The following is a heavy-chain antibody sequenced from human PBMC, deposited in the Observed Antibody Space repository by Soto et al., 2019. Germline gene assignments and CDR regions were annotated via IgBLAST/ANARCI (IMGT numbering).Heavy chain of an antibody. CDR3: AMVTYYFDY. CDR1: GFTFSSYD. D-gene: IGHD2-15*01. V-gene: IGHV3-13*05. J-gene: IGHJ4*02. Sequence: GGSLRLSCAASGFTFSSYDMHWVRQATGKGLEWVSAIGTAGDPYYPGSVKGRFTISRDNSKNTLYLQMNSLRAEDTAVYYCAMVTYYFDYWGQGTLVTVSS. CDR2: IGTAGDP.